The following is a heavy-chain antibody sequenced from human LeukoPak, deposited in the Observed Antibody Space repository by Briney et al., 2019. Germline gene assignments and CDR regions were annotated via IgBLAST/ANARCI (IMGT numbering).Heavy chain of an antibody. CDR3: ARDWIDRSLDY. J-gene: IGHJ4*02. D-gene: IGHD2-2*03. Sequence: PGGSLRLSCAASGFTFSDYGIHWVRQVPGKGLEWVTVLSPHGNYEYYGDSVQGRFTISRDDSKNTVSLQMHSLRDEDTAVYYCARDWIDRSLDYWGQGTLVTVSS. CDR1: GFTFSDYG. CDR2: LSPHGNYE. V-gene: IGHV3-33*01.